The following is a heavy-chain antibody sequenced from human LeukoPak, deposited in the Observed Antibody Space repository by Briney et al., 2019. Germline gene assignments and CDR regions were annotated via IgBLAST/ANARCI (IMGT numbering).Heavy chain of an antibody. CDR1: GYTFTGYY. Sequence: ASVKASCKASGYTFTGYYMHWVRQAPGQGLEWMGWINPNSGGTNYAQKFQGRVTMTRDTSISTAYMELSRLRSDDTAVYYCACYYYDSSGYSQSPYAFDIWGQGTMVTVSS. V-gene: IGHV1-2*02. J-gene: IGHJ3*02. D-gene: IGHD3-22*01. CDR2: INPNSGGT. CDR3: ACYYYDSSGYSQSPYAFDI.